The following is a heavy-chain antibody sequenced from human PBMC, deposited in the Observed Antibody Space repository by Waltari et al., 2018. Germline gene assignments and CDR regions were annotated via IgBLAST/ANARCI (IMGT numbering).Heavy chain of an antibody. CDR2: ISYDGSNK. V-gene: IGHV3-30*01. CDR1: GFTFRSYA. CDR3: ARVKLQSSSWILYYYGMDV. Sequence: QVQLVESGGGVVQPGRSLRLSCAASGFTFRSYAMHWVRQAPGKGLEWVAVISYDGSNKYYADSVKGRFTISRDNSKNTLYLQMNSLRAEDTAVYYCARVKLQSSSWILYYYGMDVWGQGTTVTVSS. J-gene: IGHJ6*02. D-gene: IGHD6-13*01.